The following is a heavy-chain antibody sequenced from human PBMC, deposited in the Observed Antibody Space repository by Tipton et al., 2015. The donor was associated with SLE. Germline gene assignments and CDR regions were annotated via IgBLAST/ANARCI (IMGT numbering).Heavy chain of an antibody. CDR2: LYGSGSPT. CDR3: ATRGSSSWYFFDY. D-gene: IGHD6-13*01. Sequence: TLSLTCTVSGDSLTTNYWNWIRQPAGKGLEWIGRLYGSGSPTHYNPSLESRVTMSVDKSQNQFSLKLTSVTAADTAVYYCATRGSSSWYFFDYWGQGTLVTVSS. CDR1: GDSLTTNY. J-gene: IGHJ4*02. V-gene: IGHV4-4*07.